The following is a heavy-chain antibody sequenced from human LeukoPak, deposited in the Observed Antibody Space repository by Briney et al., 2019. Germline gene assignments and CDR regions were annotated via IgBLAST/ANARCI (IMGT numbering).Heavy chain of an antibody. V-gene: IGHV1-8*01. CDR2: MNPNSGNT. CDR3: ARGRRSGYYRDY. D-gene: IGHD3-22*01. J-gene: IGHJ4*02. Sequence: ASVKVSCKASGYTFTSYDINWVRQATGQGLEWMGWMNPNSGNTGYAQKFQGRVTMTRNTSISTAYMELSSLRSEDTAVYYCARGRRSGYYRDYWGQGTLVTVSS. CDR1: GYTFTSYD.